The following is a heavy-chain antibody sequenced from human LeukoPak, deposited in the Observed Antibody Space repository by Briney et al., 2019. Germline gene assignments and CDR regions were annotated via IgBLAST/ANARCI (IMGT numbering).Heavy chain of an antibody. J-gene: IGHJ4*02. D-gene: IGHD3-10*01. CDR1: GGSIRSRSYY. CDR2: IYDNGST. V-gene: IGHV4-39*02. CDR3: ARPVDPMVRGVPSSFILDH. Sequence: SETLSLTCTVSGGSIRSRSYYWGWIRQPPGKGLEWIGSIYDNGSTYYNPSLKSRVTMSVDTSKNHFSLRLSSVTAADTAVYYCARPVDPMVRGVPSSFILDHWGQGTLVIVSS.